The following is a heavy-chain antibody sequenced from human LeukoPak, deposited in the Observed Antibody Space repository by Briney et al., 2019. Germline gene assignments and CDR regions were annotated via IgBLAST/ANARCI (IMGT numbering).Heavy chain of an antibody. J-gene: IGHJ5*02. CDR1: GGSISSSSYY. CDR2: IYYSGST. CDR3: ARDPSHHYGSGTDNWFDP. Sequence: SETLSLTCTVSGGSISSSSYYWGWIRQPPGKGLEWIGSIYYSGSTYYNPSLKSRVTISVDTPKNQFSLKLSSVTAADTAVYYCARDPSHHYGSGTDNWFDPWGQGTLVTVSS. D-gene: IGHD3-10*01. V-gene: IGHV4-39*07.